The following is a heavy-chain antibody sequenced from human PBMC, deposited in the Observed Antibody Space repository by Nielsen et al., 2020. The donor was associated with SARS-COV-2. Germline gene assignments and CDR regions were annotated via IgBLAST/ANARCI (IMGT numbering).Heavy chain of an antibody. CDR2: ISWNSGSI. D-gene: IGHD6-19*01. J-gene: IGHJ4*02. CDR1: GFTFSSYS. Sequence: SLKISCAASGFTFSSYSMNWVRQAPGKGLEWVSGISWNSGSIGYADSVKGRFTISRDNAKNSLYLQMNSLRAEDTALYYCATAVAGTGNYWGQGTLVTVSS. CDR3: ATAVAGTGNY. V-gene: IGHV3-9*01.